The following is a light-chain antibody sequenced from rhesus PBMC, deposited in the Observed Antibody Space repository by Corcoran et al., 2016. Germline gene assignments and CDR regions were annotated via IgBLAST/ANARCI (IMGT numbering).Light chain of an antibody. J-gene: IGKJ1*01. CDR2: RAS. CDR1: QGISNW. V-gene: IGKV1-69*01. Sequence: DIQMTQSPSSLSASVGDRVTITCRARQGISNWLAWYQQKPGKAPKLLNYRASNLETGVPSRFSGSGSGTDFTLTISSLQPEDIATYYCQQHDNSPRTFGQGTKVEIK. CDR3: QQHDNSPRT.